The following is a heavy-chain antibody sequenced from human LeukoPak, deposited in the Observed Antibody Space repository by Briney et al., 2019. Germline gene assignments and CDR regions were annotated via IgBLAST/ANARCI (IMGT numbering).Heavy chain of an antibody. V-gene: IGHV3-66*02. Sequence: GGSLRLSCAASAFTVSSNYMSWVRQAPGKGLEWVSVIYSGGSTYYADSVKGRFTISRDNSKNTLYLQMNSLRAEDTAVYYCARDERFEYSSSSYAFDIWGQGTMVTVSS. CDR3: ARDERFEYSSSSYAFDI. J-gene: IGHJ3*02. D-gene: IGHD6-6*01. CDR1: AFTVSSNY. CDR2: IYSGGST.